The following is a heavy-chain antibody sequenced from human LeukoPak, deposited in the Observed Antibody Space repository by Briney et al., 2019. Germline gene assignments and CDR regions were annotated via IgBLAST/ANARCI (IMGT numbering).Heavy chain of an antibody. V-gene: IGHV3-48*04. CDR2: ISSSGSTI. CDR1: GFTFGSYS. D-gene: IGHD3-22*01. J-gene: IGHJ4*02. Sequence: GGSLRLSCAASGFTFGSYSMNWVRQAPGKGLEWVSYISSSGSTIYYADSVKGRFTISRDNAKNSLYLQMNSLRAEDTAVYYCARYYYDSSGYYYFDYGGQGTLVTVSS. CDR3: ARYYYDSSGYYYFDY.